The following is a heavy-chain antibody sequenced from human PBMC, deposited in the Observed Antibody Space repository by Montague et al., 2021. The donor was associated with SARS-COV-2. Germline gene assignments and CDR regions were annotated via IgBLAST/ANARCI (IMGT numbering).Heavy chain of an antibody. J-gene: IGHJ5*02. V-gene: IGHV4-59*08. Sequence: SETLSLTCSVSAGSISGHYLSWIRQSPGKGLEWIAHIYYSGGALXXPSXXXRVTMSVDTSNNQLSLKLNSVTAADTAVYHCARHVTRFESGRYIDHFDPWGQGILVTVSS. CDR2: IYYSGGA. D-gene: IGHD3-3*01. CDR3: ARHVTRFESGRYIDHFDP. CDR1: AGSISGHY.